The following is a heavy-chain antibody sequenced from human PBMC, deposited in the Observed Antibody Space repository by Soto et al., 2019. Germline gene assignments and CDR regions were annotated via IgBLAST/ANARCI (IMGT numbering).Heavy chain of an antibody. V-gene: IGHV5-51*01. CDR1: GYSFTSYW. CDR3: ATTTTVTSPYYYYYGMDV. CDR2: IYPGDSDT. Sequence: PGESLKISCKGSGYSFTSYWIGWVRQMPGKGLEWMGIIYPGDSDTRYSPSFQGQVTISADKSISTAYLQWSSLKASDTAMYYCATTTTVTSPYYYYYGMDVWRQGTTVTVSS. D-gene: IGHD4-17*01. J-gene: IGHJ6*02.